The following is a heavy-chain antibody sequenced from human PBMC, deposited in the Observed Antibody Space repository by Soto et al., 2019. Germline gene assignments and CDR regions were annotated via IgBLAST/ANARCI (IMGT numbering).Heavy chain of an antibody. J-gene: IGHJ3*02. D-gene: IGHD5-12*01. CDR1: GGSFSGYY. V-gene: IGHV4-34*01. CDR2: INHSGST. CDR3: ERGRSGYNFEDAFDI. Sequence: SETLSLTCAVYGGSFSGYYWSWIRQPPGKGLEWIGEINHSGSTNYNPSLKSRVTISVDTSKNQFSLKLSSVTAADTAVYYCERGRSGYNFEDAFDIWGQGTMVTV.